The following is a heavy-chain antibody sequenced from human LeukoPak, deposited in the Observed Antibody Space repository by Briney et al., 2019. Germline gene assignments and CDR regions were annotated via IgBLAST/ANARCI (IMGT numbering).Heavy chain of an antibody. V-gene: IGHV1-3*01. J-gene: IGHJ4*02. Sequence: ASVKVSCKASGYTFTSYAMHWVRQAPGQRLEWMGWINAGNGNTKYSQKFQGRVTITRDTSASTAYMELSSLRSEDTAVYYCARDSDDYGDYGDPRLVPYLDYWGQGTLVTVSS. CDR2: INAGNGNT. CDR3: ARDSDDYGDYGDPRLVPYLDY. D-gene: IGHD4-17*01. CDR1: GYTFTSYA.